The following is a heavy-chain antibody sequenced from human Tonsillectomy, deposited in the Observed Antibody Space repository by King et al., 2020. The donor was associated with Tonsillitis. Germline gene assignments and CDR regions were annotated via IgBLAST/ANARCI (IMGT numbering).Heavy chain of an antibody. D-gene: IGHD3-10*01. CDR1: GFSFDDYG. J-gene: IGHJ4*02. CDR3: AAGITLVRGIDF. CDR2: ISWNSESI. Sequence: VQLVESGGGLVQPGRSLRLSCAASGFSFDDYGMHWVRLAPGEGLECVSSISWNSESIGYADSVKGRFTISRDNAKNSLYLQMNSLRAEDTALYYCAAGITLVRGIDFWGQGTLVTVSS. V-gene: IGHV3-9*01.